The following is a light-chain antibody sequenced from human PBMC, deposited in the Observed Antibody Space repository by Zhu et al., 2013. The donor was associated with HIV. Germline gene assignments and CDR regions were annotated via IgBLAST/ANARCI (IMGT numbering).Light chain of an antibody. CDR1: QRLSYW. CDR2: DAF. V-gene: IGKV1-5*01. Sequence: DIQMTQFPSTLSASVGDRVTITCRASQRLSYWLAWYQQKPGKAPALLIYDAFNLESGVPSRFSGSGSGTEFTLTISSLQPDDFATYYCQQLNSYPFTFGGGTKVEIK. CDR3: QQLNSYPFT. J-gene: IGKJ4*01.